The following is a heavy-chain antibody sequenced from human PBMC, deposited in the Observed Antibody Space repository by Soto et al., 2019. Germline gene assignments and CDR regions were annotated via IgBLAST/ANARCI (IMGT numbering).Heavy chain of an antibody. D-gene: IGHD6-19*01. CDR2: IKQDGSEK. CDR1: GFTFSSYW. J-gene: IGHJ4*02. V-gene: IGHV3-7*04. Sequence: GGSLRVSCAASGFTFSSYWMSWVRQAPGKGLEWVANIKQDGSEKYYVDSVKGRFTISRDNSKNTLYLEMTSLRAEDTAVYYCAKGGRQWLVTSDFNYWGQGALVTVSS. CDR3: AKGGRQWLVTSDFNY.